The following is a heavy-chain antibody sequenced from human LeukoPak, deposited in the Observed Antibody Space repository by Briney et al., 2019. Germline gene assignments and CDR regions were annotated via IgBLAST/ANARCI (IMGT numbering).Heavy chain of an antibody. D-gene: IGHD3-22*01. CDR3: AKDSGYYYDSSGYPLFDY. CDR2: ISYDGSNK. Sequence: GGSLRLSCAASGFTFSNYGMHWVRQAPGKGLEWVAVISYDGSNKYYADSVKGRFTISRDNSKNTLYLQMNSLRAEDTAVYYCAKDSGYYYDSSGYPLFDYWGQGTLATVSS. CDR1: GFTFSNYG. J-gene: IGHJ4*02. V-gene: IGHV3-30*18.